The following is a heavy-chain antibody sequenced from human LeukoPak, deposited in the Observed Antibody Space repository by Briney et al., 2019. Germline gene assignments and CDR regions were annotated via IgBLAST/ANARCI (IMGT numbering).Heavy chain of an antibody. V-gene: IGHV3-23*01. CDR1: GFTFSSYA. J-gene: IGHJ5*02. Sequence: GGSLRLSCAASGFTFSSYAMSWVRQAPGKGLEWVSAISGSGSNTYYADSVKGRSTISRDNSKNTLYLQMNSLRAEDTAVYYCAQDLFYYDTSGPGWFDPWGRGTLVTVSS. CDR2: ISGSGSNT. CDR3: AQDLFYYDTSGPGWFDP. D-gene: IGHD3-22*01.